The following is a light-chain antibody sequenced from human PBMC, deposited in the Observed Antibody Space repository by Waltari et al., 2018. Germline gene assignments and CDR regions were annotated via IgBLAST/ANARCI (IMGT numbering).Light chain of an antibody. Sequence: EVVLTQSPGTLSSSPGERATLSCRASQSIGKYLVWYQQRPGQAPRLIMYAASTRATGIPDRFSGSGYGTDFSLTISRLEPEDFAVYYCQNHERLPATFGQGTKVEIK. V-gene: IGKV3-20*01. CDR2: AAS. CDR3: QNHERLPAT. J-gene: IGKJ1*01. CDR1: QSIGKY.